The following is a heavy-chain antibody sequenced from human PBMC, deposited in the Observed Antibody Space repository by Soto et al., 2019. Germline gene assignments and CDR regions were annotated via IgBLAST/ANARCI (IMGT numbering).Heavy chain of an antibody. J-gene: IGHJ4*02. CDR1: GESISSSSYY. V-gene: IGHV4-39*01. CDR3: ARQRTTVVTQAYFDH. CDR2: IYYSGRT. Sequence: SETLSLTCIVSGESISSSSYYWGWIRQPPGKGLEWIGSIYYSGRTYYNPSFKGRVTISIDTSKNQFSLKLSSVTATDTAVYYCARQRTTVVTQAYFDHWGQGALVTVSS. D-gene: IGHD2-21*02.